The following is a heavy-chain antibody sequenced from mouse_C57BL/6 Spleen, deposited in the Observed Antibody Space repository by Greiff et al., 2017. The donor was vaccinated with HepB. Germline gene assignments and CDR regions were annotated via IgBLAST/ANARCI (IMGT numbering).Heavy chain of an antibody. CDR2: ISSGGDYI. CDR1: GFTFSSYA. D-gene: IGHD2-14*01. J-gene: IGHJ1*03. V-gene: IGHV5-9-1*02. CDR3: TRDRGYFAV. Sequence: EVKLVESGEGLVKPGGSLKLSCAASGFTFSSYAMSWVRQTPEKRLEWVAYISSGGDYIYYADTVKGRFTISRDNARNTLYMQMSSLKSEDTAMYYSTRDRGYFAVWGTGTPVTVSS.